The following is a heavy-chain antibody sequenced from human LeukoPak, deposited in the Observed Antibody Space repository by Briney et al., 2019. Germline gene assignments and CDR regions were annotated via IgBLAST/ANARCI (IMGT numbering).Heavy chain of an antibody. CDR1: GGSISSGSYY. CDR2: IYTSGST. Sequence: SETLSLTCTVSGGSISSGSYYWSWIRQPAGKGLEWIGRIYTSGSTNYNPSLESRVTISVDTSKNQFSLKLSSVTAADTAVYYCARAVAGSRRWFDPWGQGTLVTVSS. D-gene: IGHD6-19*01. CDR3: ARAVAGSRRWFDP. V-gene: IGHV4-61*02. J-gene: IGHJ5*02.